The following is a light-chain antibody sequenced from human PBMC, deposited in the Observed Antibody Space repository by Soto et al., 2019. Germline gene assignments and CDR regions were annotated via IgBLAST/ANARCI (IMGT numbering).Light chain of an antibody. CDR3: ISYTGANNLRV. CDR2: DVS. V-gene: IGLV2-14*01. J-gene: IGLJ2*01. Sequence: QSVLTQPASVSGSPGQSITISCAGTSSDIGAYKYVSWYQQHPGKAPKVIIYDVSNRPSGVSNRFSGSKSGNTASLTISGLQAEDEADYYYISYTGANNLRVFGGGTKLTVL. CDR1: SSDIGAYKY.